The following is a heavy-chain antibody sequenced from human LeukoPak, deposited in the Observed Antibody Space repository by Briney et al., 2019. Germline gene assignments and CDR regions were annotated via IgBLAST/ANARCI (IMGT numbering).Heavy chain of an antibody. CDR3: ARAPRYSSSSTNWFDP. CDR2: IYHSGST. D-gene: IGHD6-13*01. J-gene: IGHJ5*02. Sequence: SETLSLTCAVSGGSISSGGYSWSWIRQPPGKGLEWIGYIYHSGSTYYNPSLKSRVTISVGRSKNQFSLKLSSVTAADTAVYYCARAPRYSSSSTNWFDPWGQGTLVTVSS. V-gene: IGHV4-30-2*01. CDR1: GGSISSGGYS.